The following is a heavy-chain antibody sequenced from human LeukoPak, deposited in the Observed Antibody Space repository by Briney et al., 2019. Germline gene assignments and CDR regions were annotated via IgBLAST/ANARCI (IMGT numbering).Heavy chain of an antibody. CDR1: GFTFSSYW. Sequence: GGSLRLSCAASGFTFSSYWMSWGRQAPGKGLGWVANIKQDGSEKYYVDSVKGRFTISRDNAKNSLYLQMNSLRAEDTAVYYCARHRLEYSSGWAGYYHYMDVWGKGTTVTVSS. D-gene: IGHD6-19*01. J-gene: IGHJ6*03. CDR3: ARHRLEYSSGWAGYYHYMDV. CDR2: IKQDGSEK. V-gene: IGHV3-7*01.